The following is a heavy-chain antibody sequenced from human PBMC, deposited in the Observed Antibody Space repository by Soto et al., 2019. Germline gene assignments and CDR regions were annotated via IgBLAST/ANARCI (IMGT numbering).Heavy chain of an antibody. V-gene: IGHV1-69*01. D-gene: IGHD2-15*01. CDR1: GGTFGNSG. J-gene: IGHJ4*02. CDR3: ARAPLLSAETLHENYFDD. CDR2: IIPIFDTT. Sequence: QVQLVQSGAEVKKPGSSLKVSCKASGGTFGNSGVSWVRQAPGQGPEWMGGIIPIFDTTNYEQKFQGRVTISADDSKSYMELSSPRSEDTDVYYCARAPLLSAETLHENYFDDWGQGTKVTVSS.